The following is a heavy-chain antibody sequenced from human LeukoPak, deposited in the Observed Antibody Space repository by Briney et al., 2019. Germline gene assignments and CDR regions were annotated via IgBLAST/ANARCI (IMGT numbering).Heavy chain of an antibody. D-gene: IGHD3-10*01. V-gene: IGHV3-48*04. CDR2: ISSSSSTI. CDR1: GFTFSSYS. Sequence: GGSLRLSCAASGFTFSSYSMNWVRQAPGKGLEWVSYISSSSSTIYYADSVKGRFTISRDNAKNSLYLQMNSLRAEDTAVYYCATTVSRWFGELPFDYWGQGTLVTVSS. CDR3: ATTVSRWFGELPFDY. J-gene: IGHJ4*02.